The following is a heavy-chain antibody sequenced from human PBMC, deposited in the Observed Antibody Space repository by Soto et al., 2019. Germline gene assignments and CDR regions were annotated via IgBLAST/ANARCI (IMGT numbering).Heavy chain of an antibody. D-gene: IGHD3-10*01. CDR3: ARVKYGSGSYLHTFDY. Sequence: SETLSLTCTVSGGSIDSFYWSWIRQSPGKGLEWIGYIYYTGSTVYNPSLKTRVTISLDASKTQFSLKLRSVTAADTAVYYCARVKYGSGSYLHTFDYWGQGALVTVSS. V-gene: IGHV4-59*01. CDR1: GGSIDSFY. CDR2: IYYTGST. J-gene: IGHJ4*02.